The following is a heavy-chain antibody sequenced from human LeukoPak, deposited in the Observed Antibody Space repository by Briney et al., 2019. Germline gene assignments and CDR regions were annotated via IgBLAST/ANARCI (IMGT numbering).Heavy chain of an antibody. CDR1: GFAFSSYE. Sequence: GSLRLSCAASGFAFSSYEMNWVRQAPGKGLEWVSYISSSGSTIYYADSVKGRFTISRDNAKNSLYLQMNSLRAEDTAVYYCARGASYSSSWYWVLFDYWGQGTLVTVSS. J-gene: IGHJ4*02. CDR2: ISSSGSTI. V-gene: IGHV3-48*03. CDR3: ARGASYSSSWYWVLFDY. D-gene: IGHD6-13*01.